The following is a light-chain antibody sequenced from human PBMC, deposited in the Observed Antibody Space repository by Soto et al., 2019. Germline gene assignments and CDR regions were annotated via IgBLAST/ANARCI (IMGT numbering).Light chain of an antibody. CDR1: SSDVGGYKY. J-gene: IGLJ1*01. CDR2: DVS. CDR3: SSYTSYTSYV. V-gene: IGLV2-14*01. Sequence: QSALTQPASVSGSPGQSIAISCTGTSSDVGGYKYVSWYQQYPGKAPKLMIYDVSNRPSGVPDRFSGSRSGNTASLTISGLQSEDEADYYCSSYTSYTSYVFGPGTKVTVL.